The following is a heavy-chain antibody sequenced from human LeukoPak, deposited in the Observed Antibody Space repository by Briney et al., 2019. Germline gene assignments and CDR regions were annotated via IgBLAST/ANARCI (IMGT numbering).Heavy chain of an antibody. V-gene: IGHV3-30*18. J-gene: IGHJ4*02. CDR3: AKELDRREYYFDY. CDR1: GFTFSSYG. CDR2: ISYDGSNK. D-gene: IGHD2-2*03. Sequence: PGGSLRLSCAASGFTFSSYGMHWVRQAPGKGLEWVAVISYDGSNKYYADSVKGRFTISRDNSKNTLYLQMNSLRAEDTAVYYCAKELDRREYYFDYWGQGTLVTVSS.